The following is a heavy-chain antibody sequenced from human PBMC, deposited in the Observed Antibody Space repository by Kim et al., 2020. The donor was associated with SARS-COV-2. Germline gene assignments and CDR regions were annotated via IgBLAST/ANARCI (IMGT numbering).Heavy chain of an antibody. D-gene: IGHD6-13*01. CDR1: GFTFDDYA. CDR2: ISWNSGSI. V-gene: IGHV3-9*01. Sequence: GGSLRLSCAASGFTFDDYAMHWVRQAPGKGLEWVSGISWNSGSIGYADSVKGRFTISRDNAKNSLYLQMNSLRAEDTALYYCAKDREYSSSWYGFNAFDIWGQGTMVTVSS. CDR3: AKDREYSSSWYGFNAFDI. J-gene: IGHJ3*02.